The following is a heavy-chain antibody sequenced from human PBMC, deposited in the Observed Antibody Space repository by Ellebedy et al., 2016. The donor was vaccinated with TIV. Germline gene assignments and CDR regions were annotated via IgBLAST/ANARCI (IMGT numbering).Heavy chain of an antibody. V-gene: IGHV4-39*07. CDR2: INDSGRT. J-gene: IGHJ2*01. D-gene: IGHD2-8*01. CDR1: GGSFSSSRYY. Sequence: MPSETLSLTCTVSGGSFSSSRYYWGWVRQPPGKSLEWIGNINDSGRTYYNPSLKSRATISLDTSKSQFSLKLTSVTAADTAMYYCAREMVYAPSNYWYFDLWGRGTLVTVSS. CDR3: AREMVYAPSNYWYFDL.